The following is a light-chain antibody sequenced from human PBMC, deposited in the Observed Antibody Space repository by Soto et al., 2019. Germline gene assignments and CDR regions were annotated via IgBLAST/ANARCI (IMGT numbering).Light chain of an antibody. CDR3: QQYGGSPLLT. J-gene: IGKJ4*01. CDR2: GVY. CDR1: QSVSGYN. V-gene: IGKV3-20*01. Sequence: ELVLTQSPGTLSLSPGERATLSCRASQSVSGYNLAWYQQKPGQAPRLLIYGVYRRATGIPDRFSGSGSGTDFTLTINRLEPEDFAVYYCQQYGGSPLLTFGGGTKVDIK.